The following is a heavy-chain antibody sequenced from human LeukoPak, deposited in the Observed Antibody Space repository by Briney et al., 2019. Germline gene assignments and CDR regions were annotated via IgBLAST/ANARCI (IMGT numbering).Heavy chain of an antibody. CDR1: GGSISSSSHT. CDR3: AKHVGSSRYGVCAY. Sequence: PSETLSLTCPVSGGSISSSSHTWGWIREPPGKGVARSGSIYYSGSAYYNTCLKSRVTIYVDTSKNPFSLHLSSVTAADTAVYYCAKHVGSSRYGVCAYWGQRTL. CDR2: IYYSGSA. D-gene: IGHD6-13*01. J-gene: IGHJ4*02. V-gene: IGHV4-39*01.